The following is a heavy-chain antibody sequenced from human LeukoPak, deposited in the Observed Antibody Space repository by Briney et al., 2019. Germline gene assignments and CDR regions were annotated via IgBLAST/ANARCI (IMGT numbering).Heavy chain of an antibody. Sequence: KAGGSLRLSCAASGFTFSSYSMNWVRQAPGKGLEWVSSISSSSSSYIYYADSVKGRFTISRDNAKNSLYLQMNSLRAEDTAVYYCARDRERMIGWFDPWGQGTLVTVSS. CDR2: ISSSSSSYI. J-gene: IGHJ5*02. CDR1: GFTFSSYS. CDR3: ARDRERMIGWFDP. D-gene: IGHD2-21*01. V-gene: IGHV3-21*01.